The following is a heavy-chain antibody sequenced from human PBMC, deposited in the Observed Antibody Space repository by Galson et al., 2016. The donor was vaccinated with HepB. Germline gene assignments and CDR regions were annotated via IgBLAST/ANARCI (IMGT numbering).Heavy chain of an antibody. CDR1: GYTFTFHD. J-gene: IGHJ4*02. CDR2: VNPNSGNT. CDR3: ARLTGGRFDL. D-gene: IGHD7-27*01. V-gene: IGHV1-8*01. Sequence: SGYTFTFHDMSWVRQVAGQGLECLGWVNPNSGNTGYAQKFQGRVTMTRNTSITTAFLELSSLNSEDTAVYFCARLTGGRFDLWGQGTLVTVSS.